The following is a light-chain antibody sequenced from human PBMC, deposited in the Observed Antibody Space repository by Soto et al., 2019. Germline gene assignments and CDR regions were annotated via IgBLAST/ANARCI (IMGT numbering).Light chain of an antibody. V-gene: IGLV1-47*02. CDR1: SSNIGSNY. CDR3: ATWDDSLSGPV. J-gene: IGLJ3*02. Sequence: QSVLTQPPSASGSPGQSVTISCTGSSSNIGSNYVYWYQQLPGTAPKLLIYNNNQRPSGVPDRFSGSKSGTSASLAISGLRSEDEADYYCATWDDSLSGPVFGGGTKVTVL. CDR2: NNN.